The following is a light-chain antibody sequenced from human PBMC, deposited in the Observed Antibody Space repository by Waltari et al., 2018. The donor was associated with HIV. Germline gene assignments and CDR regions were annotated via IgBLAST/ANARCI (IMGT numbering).Light chain of an antibody. CDR1: QSLLSNNKNF. J-gene: IGKJ4*01. CDR3: HQYHTAPLS. V-gene: IGKV4-1*01. CDR2: WAS. Sequence: DIVMTQSPDSLAVSPGERATINCKSSQSLLSNNKNFLAWYQQPGQPPKSLISWASIRESGVPDRFSGSGSGTDFTLTISNLQAEDVAVYYCHQYHTAPLSFGGGTKVGVK.